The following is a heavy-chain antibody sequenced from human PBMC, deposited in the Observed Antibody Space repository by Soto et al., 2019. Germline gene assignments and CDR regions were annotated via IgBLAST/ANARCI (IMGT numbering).Heavy chain of an antibody. V-gene: IGHV4-59*01. CDR1: GGSISSYY. CDR2: IYYSGST. D-gene: IGHD3-22*01. CDR3: TRGYCRDKYYDSSGYFWSAFDI. J-gene: IGHJ3*02. Sequence: SETLSLTCTVSGGSISSYYWSWIRQPPGKGLEWIGYIYYSGSTNYNPSLKSRVTITVDTSKNQFSLKLSSVTAAETAEYYCTRGYCRDKYYDSSGYFWSAFDIWGQGTMVTVSS.